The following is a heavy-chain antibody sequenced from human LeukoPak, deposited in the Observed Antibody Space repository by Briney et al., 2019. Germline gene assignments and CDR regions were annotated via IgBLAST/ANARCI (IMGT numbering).Heavy chain of an antibody. Sequence: PGGSMRLSCAASGFSFSSYGINWVRQAPGKGLEWVSSISSSSSYISYADSVKGRFTISRDNAKNSLDLQMNSLRAEDTAVYYCAIDRYSSGWYTFDYWGQGTLVTVSS. V-gene: IGHV3-21*01. CDR3: AIDRYSSGWYTFDY. CDR2: ISSSSSYI. D-gene: IGHD6-19*01. CDR1: GFSFSSYG. J-gene: IGHJ4*02.